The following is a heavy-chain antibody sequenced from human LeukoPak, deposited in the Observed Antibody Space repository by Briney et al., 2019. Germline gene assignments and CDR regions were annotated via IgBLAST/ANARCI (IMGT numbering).Heavy chain of an antibody. CDR3: AKNGDRGAYCSGGTCYPYYYYYMDV. CDR1: GLTFDDHG. J-gene: IGHJ6*03. D-gene: IGHD2-15*01. CDR2: ISTTGGTT. Sequence: GGSLRLSCAASGLTFDDHGMSWVRQAPGRGLEWVSAISTTGGTTYYADSVRGRFTISRDNSRNTLYLQMNSLRAEDTAIYYCAKNGDRGAYCSGGTCYPYYYYYMDVWGKGTTVTISS. V-gene: IGHV3-23*01.